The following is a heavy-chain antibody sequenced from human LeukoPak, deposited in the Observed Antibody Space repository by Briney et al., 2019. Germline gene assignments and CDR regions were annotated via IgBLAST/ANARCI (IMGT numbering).Heavy chain of an antibody. V-gene: IGHV1-18*01. CDR3: ARDWGSSGWSIGHYFDY. CDR1: GYTFTSYG. Sequence: GASVKVSCKASGYTFTSYGISWVRQAPGQGLEWMGWISAYNGNTNYAQKLQGRVTMTTDTSTSTAYMELRSLRSDDTAVYYCARDWGSSGWSIGHYFDYWGQGTLVTVSS. D-gene: IGHD6-19*01. J-gene: IGHJ4*02. CDR2: ISAYNGNT.